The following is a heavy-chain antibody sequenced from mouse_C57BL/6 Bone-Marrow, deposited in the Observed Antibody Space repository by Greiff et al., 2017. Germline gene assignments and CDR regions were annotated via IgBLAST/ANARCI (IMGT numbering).Heavy chain of an antibody. D-gene: IGHD4-1*01. Sequence: QVQLQQSGAELVKPGASVKLSCKASGYTFTSYWMHWVKQRPGQGLEWIGMIHPNSGSTNYNEKFKSKATLTVDKSSSTAYMQLSSLTSEDSAVYYCAREGAGTYADWGQGTLVTVSA. J-gene: IGHJ3*01. CDR3: AREGAGTYAD. V-gene: IGHV1-64*01. CDR1: GYTFTSYW. CDR2: IHPNSGST.